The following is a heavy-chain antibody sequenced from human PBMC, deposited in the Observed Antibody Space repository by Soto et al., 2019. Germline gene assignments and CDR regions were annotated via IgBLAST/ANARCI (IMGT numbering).Heavy chain of an antibody. CDR3: ARGGAYLTFDY. J-gene: IGHJ4*02. D-gene: IGHD3-16*01. Sequence: EVQLVESGGGLVQPGGSLRLSCAASGFTFSSYSMNWVRQAPGKGLGWVSYISSSSSTIYYADSVKGRFTISRDKAKNPLYLQMNSPLDEDTAVYYCARGGAYLTFDYWCQGTLVTVPS. CDR2: ISSSSSTI. V-gene: IGHV3-48*02. CDR1: GFTFSSYS.